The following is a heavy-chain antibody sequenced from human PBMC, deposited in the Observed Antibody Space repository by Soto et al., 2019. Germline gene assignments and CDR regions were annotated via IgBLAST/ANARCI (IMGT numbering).Heavy chain of an antibody. J-gene: IGHJ3*02. CDR1: GGSVSSGSYY. CDR3: AREDI. V-gene: IGHV4-61*01. CDR2: IYYSGST. Sequence: QVQLQESGPGLVKPSETLSLTCTVSGGSVSSGSYYWSWIRQPPGKGLEWIGYIYYSGSTNYNPSLKSRVIISVDTSRNQFSLRLSSVSAADTAVYYCAREDIWGQGTMVTVSS.